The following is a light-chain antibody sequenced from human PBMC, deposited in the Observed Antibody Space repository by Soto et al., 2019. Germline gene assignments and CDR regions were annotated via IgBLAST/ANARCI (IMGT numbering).Light chain of an antibody. Sequence: QSALTQPASVSGSPGQSITISCTGTSSDIGNYNLVSWYQQHPDKAPKLMIYEGSKRPSGVSNRFSGSKSGNTASLTLSGLQAEDEADYYCCSYAGGSTLVFGGGTKLTVL. J-gene: IGLJ2*01. CDR2: EGS. CDR3: CSYAGGSTLV. V-gene: IGLV2-23*01. CDR1: SSDIGNYNL.